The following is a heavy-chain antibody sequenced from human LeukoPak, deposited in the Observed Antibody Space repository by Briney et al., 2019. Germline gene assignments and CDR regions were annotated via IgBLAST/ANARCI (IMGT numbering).Heavy chain of an antibody. D-gene: IGHD1-14*01. J-gene: IGHJ4*02. CDR2: ISAYDAKT. CDR3: ARDSRSPGPVFSDY. Sequence: ASVMVSCRASGYTFVRHGVNWVRQAPGQGIEWMGWISAYDAKTHYAERLQGRVTMTRDISASTVYMELRSLTSDDTAVYYCARDSRSPGPVFSDYWGQGTLVTVSS. V-gene: IGHV1-18*01. CDR1: GYTFVRHG.